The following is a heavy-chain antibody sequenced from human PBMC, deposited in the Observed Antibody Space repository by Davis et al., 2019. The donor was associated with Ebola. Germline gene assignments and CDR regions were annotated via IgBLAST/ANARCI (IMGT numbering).Heavy chain of an antibody. CDR2: INHSGST. CDR3: ARGRPFF. V-gene: IGHV4-34*01. Sequence: GSLRLSCAASGFTFSSYAMTWIRQPPGKGLEWIGDINHSGSTNYNPSFKSRVTISVDTSKNQFSLNLRSMTAADTAMYYCARGRPFFWSQGTLVTVSS. CDR1: GFTFSSYA. J-gene: IGHJ4*02. D-gene: IGHD2/OR15-2a*01.